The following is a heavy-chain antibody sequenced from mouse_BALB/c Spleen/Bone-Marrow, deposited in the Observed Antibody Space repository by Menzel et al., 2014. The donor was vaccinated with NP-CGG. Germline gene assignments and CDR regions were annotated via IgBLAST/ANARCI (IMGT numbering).Heavy chain of an antibody. CDR1: GYTFTDYN. CDR2: INPKNGGT. Sequence: VQLQQSGPELVKPGASVKIPCKASGYTFTDYNLDWVRQSHGKSLEWVGSINPKNGGTIYSQKFKGKATLTVDKSSNTAYMELRSLTSEDTAVYYCARAGYSTLFAYWGQGTLVTVSA. V-gene: IGHV1-18*01. D-gene: IGHD2-3*01. CDR3: ARAGYSTLFAY. J-gene: IGHJ3*01.